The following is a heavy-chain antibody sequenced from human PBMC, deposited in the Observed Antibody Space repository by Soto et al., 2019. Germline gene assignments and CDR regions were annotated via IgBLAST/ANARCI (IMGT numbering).Heavy chain of an antibody. D-gene: IGHD2-8*01. V-gene: IGHV1-2*04. CDR2: INPKSGGT. CDR3: ARGDSTDCSNGVCSFFYNHDMDV. J-gene: IGHJ6*02. Sequence: ASVKVSCKASGYSFTDYHIHWVRHAPGQGLEWLGRINPKSGGTSTAQKFQGWVTMTTDTSISTASMELTRLTSDDTAIYYCARGDSTDCSNGVCSFFYNHDMDVWGQGTTVTVSS. CDR1: GYSFTDYH.